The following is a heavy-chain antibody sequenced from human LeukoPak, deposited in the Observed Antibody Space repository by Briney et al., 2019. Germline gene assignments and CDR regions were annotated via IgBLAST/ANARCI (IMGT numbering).Heavy chain of an antibody. CDR1: GFIFSTYG. Sequence: GGSLRLSCAASGFIFSTYGMYWVRQAPGKGLEWVANIKQDGSEKYYVDSVKGRFTISRDNAKNSLYLQMNSLRAEDTAVYYCARSHQLLGSGMDVWGQGTTVTVSS. V-gene: IGHV3-7*01. CDR3: ARSHQLLGSGMDV. CDR2: IKQDGSEK. D-gene: IGHD2-2*01. J-gene: IGHJ6*02.